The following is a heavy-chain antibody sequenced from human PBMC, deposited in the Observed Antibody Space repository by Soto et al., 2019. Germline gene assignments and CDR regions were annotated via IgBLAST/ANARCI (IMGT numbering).Heavy chain of an antibody. CDR3: ARQTTTLTPSDS. Sequence: SETLSLTCSVSGGSISSSSYYWGWIRQPPGKGLEWIASIYYSGSTYYNPSLKSRVAISVDTSKNQFSLKLSSVTAAETAVYSCARQTTTLTPSDSWGQGTLVTVSS. CDR2: IYYSGST. J-gene: IGHJ5*01. D-gene: IGHD4-4*01. V-gene: IGHV4-39*01. CDR1: GGSISSSSYY.